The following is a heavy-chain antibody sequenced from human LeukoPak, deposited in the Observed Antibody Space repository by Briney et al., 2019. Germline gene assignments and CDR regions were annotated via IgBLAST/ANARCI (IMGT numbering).Heavy chain of an antibody. Sequence: GGSLRLSSAASGFTVSSNYMSWVRQAPGKGLEWVSVIYTGGSTYYADSVKGRFTISRDNSKNTLYLQMNSLRAEDTAVYYCARVRPHPTIDVWGKGTTVTVSS. CDR2: IYTGGST. V-gene: IGHV3-53*01. CDR1: GFTVSSNY. J-gene: IGHJ6*03. D-gene: IGHD6-6*01. CDR3: ARVRPHPTIDV.